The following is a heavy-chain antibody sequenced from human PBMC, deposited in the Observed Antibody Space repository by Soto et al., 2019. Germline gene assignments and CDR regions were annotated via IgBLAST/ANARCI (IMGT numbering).Heavy chain of an antibody. Sequence: PSETLSLTCAVGCGSFREYYWSWIRQPPGKGLEWIGEINQSGTTHYNPSLKRRLNITIDTSKNQFSLKLTSVTAADTATYYCARDIITVIGGQIYYYFGMDVWGQGTTVTVS. V-gene: IGHV4-34*01. CDR2: INQSGTT. CDR3: ARDIITVIGGQIYYYFGMDV. D-gene: IGHD3-10*01. J-gene: IGHJ6*02. CDR1: CGSFREYY.